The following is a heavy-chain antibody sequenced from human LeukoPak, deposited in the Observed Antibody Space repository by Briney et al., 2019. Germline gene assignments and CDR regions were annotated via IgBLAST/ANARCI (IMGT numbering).Heavy chain of an antibody. CDR2: FDPEDGET. V-gene: IGHV1-24*01. D-gene: IGHD6-19*01. CDR1: GYTLTELS. Sequence: ASVKVSCTVSGYTLTELSMHWVRQAPGKGLEWMGGFDPEDGETIYAQKFQGRVTMTEDTSTDTAYMELSSLRSEDTAVYYCATLVEYSSGGGYFDYWGQGTLVTVSS. CDR3: ATLVEYSSGGGYFDY. J-gene: IGHJ4*02.